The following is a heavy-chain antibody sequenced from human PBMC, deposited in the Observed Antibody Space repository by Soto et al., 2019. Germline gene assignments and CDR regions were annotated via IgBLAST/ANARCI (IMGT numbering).Heavy chain of an antibody. Sequence: GGSLRLSCAASGFTFSYYAMHWVRQAPGKGLEWVAFMSYDGSNQYYADSVKGRFTISRDNSKNTLYLQMNSLRAEDTAVYFCAREDCSGGTCYPGPAAHSYYFYGMDVWGQGTTVTVSS. D-gene: IGHD2-15*01. CDR1: GFTFSYYA. J-gene: IGHJ6*02. CDR3: AREDCSGGTCYPGPAAHSYYFYGMDV. V-gene: IGHV3-30-3*01. CDR2: MSYDGSNQ.